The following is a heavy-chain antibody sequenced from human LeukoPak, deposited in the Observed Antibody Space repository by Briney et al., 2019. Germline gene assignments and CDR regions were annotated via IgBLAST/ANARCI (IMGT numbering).Heavy chain of an antibody. CDR1: GFTFSGYS. J-gene: IGHJ5*02. V-gene: IGHV3-21*01. Sequence: PGGSLRLSCAASGFTFSGYSMNWVRQAPGKGLEWVSSISSSSSYIYYADSVKGRFTISRDNAKNSLYLQMNSLRAEDTAVYYCARDLSWFGDFNWFDPWGQGTLVTVSS. CDR3: ARDLSWFGDFNWFDP. CDR2: ISSSSSYI. D-gene: IGHD3-10*01.